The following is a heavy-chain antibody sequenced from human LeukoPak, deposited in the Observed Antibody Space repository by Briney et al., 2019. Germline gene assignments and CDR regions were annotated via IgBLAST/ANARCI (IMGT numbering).Heavy chain of an antibody. Sequence: SQTLSLTCAISGDSVSSNSAAWSWIRQSPSTGLEWLGRTYYRSKWYNDYAGSVKSRITINPDTSKNQFSLQVNSVTPEDTAVYYCARGGQGDGYSADEAFDIWGQGTMATVSS. D-gene: IGHD5-24*01. CDR1: GDSVSSNSAA. V-gene: IGHV6-1*01. J-gene: IGHJ3*02. CDR2: TYYRSKWYN. CDR3: ARGGQGDGYSADEAFDI.